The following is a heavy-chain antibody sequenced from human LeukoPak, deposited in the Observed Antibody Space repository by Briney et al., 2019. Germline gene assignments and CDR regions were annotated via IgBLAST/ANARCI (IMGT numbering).Heavy chain of an antibody. CDR3: ARIHLDSSGWYGAFDY. CDR2: ISSSGSTI. V-gene: IGHV3-11*04. CDR1: GFTFSDYY. D-gene: IGHD6-19*01. J-gene: IGHJ4*02. Sequence: GGSLRLSCAASGFTFSDYYMSWIRQAPGKGLEWVSYISSSGSTIYYADSVKGRFTISRDNAKNSLYLQMNSLRAEDTAVYYCARIHLDSSGWYGAFDYWGQGTLVTVSS.